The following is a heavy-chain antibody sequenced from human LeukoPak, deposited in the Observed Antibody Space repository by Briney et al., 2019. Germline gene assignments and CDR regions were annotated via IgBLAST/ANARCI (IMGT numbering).Heavy chain of an antibody. CDR1: GYTFTSYA. CDR2: INTNTGNP. J-gene: IGHJ5*02. V-gene: IGHV7-4-1*02. CDR3: ARRYSSSWYDHWFDP. D-gene: IGHD6-13*01. Sequence: ASVKVSCKASGYTFTSYAMNWVRQAPGQGLEWMGWINTNTGNPTYAQGFTGRFVFSLDTSVSTAYLQISSLKAEDTAVYYCARRYSSSWYDHWFDPWGQGTLVTVSS.